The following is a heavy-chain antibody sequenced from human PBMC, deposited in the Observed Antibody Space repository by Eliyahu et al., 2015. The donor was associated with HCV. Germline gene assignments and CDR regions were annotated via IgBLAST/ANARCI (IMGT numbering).Heavy chain of an antibody. J-gene: IGHJ5*02. CDR1: GGSFSGYY. Sequence: QVQLQQWGAGLLKPSETLSLTCAVYGGSFSGYYWTWSRQPPGKGLEWIGEINHSGSTNYNPSLKSRVTISVDTSKNQFSLKLSSVTAADTAVYYCARGGGADYGAKYGWFDPWGQGTLVTVSS. D-gene: IGHD4-17*01. CDR3: ARGGGADYGAKYGWFDP. CDR2: INHSGST. V-gene: IGHV4-34*01.